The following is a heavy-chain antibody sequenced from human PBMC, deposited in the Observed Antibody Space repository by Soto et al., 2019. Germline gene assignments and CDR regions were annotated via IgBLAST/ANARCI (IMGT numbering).Heavy chain of an antibody. CDR2: ITGSGAGT. CDR1: RATLSRYA. Sequence: GGSRRLSCAAARATLSRYAMTWVRQGPGKGLEWVSSITGSGAGTYYADSVKGRFTISRDNSKNTLYLQLNSLRAEDTAVYYCTTDPNGDYLGAFDNWGQGTMVTVSS. J-gene: IGHJ3*02. CDR3: TTDPNGDYLGAFDN. D-gene: IGHD4-17*01. V-gene: IGHV3-23*01.